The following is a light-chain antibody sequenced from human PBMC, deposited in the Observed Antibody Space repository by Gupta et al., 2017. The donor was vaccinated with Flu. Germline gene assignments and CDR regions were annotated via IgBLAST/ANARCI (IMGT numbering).Light chain of an antibody. CDR2: DAS. J-gene: IGKJ3*01. CDR1: QGISTW. Sequence: PSSGSAAVEGRVPITWRASQGISTWLAWYQQKPGKAPKLLIYDASRMASGVPSRFSGSGSGTDFTLTISSRQPEDFAMYYCQQEDSSPFTFGQGTKVDI. V-gene: IGKV1-12*01. CDR3: QQEDSSPFT.